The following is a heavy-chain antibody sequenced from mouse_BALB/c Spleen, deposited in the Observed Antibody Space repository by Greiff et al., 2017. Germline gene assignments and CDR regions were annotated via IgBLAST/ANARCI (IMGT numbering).Heavy chain of an antibody. Sequence: VQLQQSGAELVKPGASVKLSCTASGFNIKDTYMHWVKQRPEQGLEWIGRIDPANGNTKYDPKFQGKATITADTSSNTAYLQLSSLTSEDTAVYYCARRGRSRAMDYWGQGTSVTVSS. V-gene: IGHV14-3*02. CDR1: GFNIKDTY. D-gene: IGHD6-1*01. CDR2: IDPANGNT. CDR3: ARRGRSRAMDY. J-gene: IGHJ4*01.